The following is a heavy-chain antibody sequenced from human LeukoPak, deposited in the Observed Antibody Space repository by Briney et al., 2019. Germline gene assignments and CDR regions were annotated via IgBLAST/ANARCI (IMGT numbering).Heavy chain of an antibody. CDR3: ARTFGHGGNSGFPKYGMDV. V-gene: IGHV3-21*01. D-gene: IGHD4-23*01. J-gene: IGHJ6*02. Sequence: GGSLRLSCAASGFTFSSYSMNWVRQAPGKGLEWVSSISSSSSYIYYADSVKGRFTISRDNAKNSLYLQMNSLRAEDTAVYYCARTFGHGGNSGFPKYGMDVWGQGTTVTVSS. CDR2: ISSSSSYI. CDR1: GFTFSSYS.